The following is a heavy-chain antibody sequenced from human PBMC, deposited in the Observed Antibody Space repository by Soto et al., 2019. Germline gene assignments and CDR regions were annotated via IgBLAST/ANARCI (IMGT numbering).Heavy chain of an antibody. Sequence: PSQTLSLTCAISGDSVSSNSAAWNWIRQSPSRGLEWLGRTYYRSKWYNDYAVSVKSRITINPDTSKDQFSLQLNSVTPEDTAVYYCARTPQPVAARVLPFDYWGQGTLVTVPS. J-gene: IGHJ4*02. CDR3: ARTPQPVAARVLPFDY. CDR1: GDSVSSNSAA. CDR2: TYYRSKWYN. V-gene: IGHV6-1*01. D-gene: IGHD6-6*01.